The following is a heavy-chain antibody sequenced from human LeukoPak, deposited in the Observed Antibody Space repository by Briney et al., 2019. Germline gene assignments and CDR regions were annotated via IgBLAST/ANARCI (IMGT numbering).Heavy chain of an antibody. CDR1: GYSFTSYW. CDR3: ARRGGATTHVVYAFDI. V-gene: IGHV5-51*01. D-gene: IGHD1-26*01. J-gene: IGHJ3*02. CDR2: IYPGDSDT. Sequence: GESLQISCKGSGYSFTSYWIGWVRQMPGKGLEWMGIIYPGDSDTRYSPSFQGQVTISADKSISTAYLQWSSLKASDTAMYYCARRGGATTHVVYAFDIWGQGTMVTVSS.